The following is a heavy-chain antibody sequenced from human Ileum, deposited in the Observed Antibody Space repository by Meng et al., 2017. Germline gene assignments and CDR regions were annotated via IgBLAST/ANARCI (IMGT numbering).Heavy chain of an antibody. V-gene: IGHV4-4*02. CDR3: ARHGGYSQDF. CDR1: GGSIGSNTY. Sequence: VQLPESVTGLWRPSGTLSLTCAVTGGSIGSNTYWSWVRQPPGKGLEWIGQISHSGSAYYNPSLKSRVTRSVDKSKSQFSLMLTSVTAADTAIYYCARHGGYSQDFWGQGTLVTVSS. J-gene: IGHJ4*02. CDR2: ISHSGSA. D-gene: IGHD4-23*01.